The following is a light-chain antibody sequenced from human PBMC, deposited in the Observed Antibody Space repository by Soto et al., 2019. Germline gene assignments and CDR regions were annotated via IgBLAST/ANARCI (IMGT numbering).Light chain of an antibody. CDR1: ESVSSSY. CDR2: GAS. CDR3: QQYGSSSWT. J-gene: IGKJ1*01. Sequence: DIMFAPSATTLSLSPGVRASLSCRVSESVSSSYLAWYQQKPGQAPRLLIYGASSRATGIPDRFSGSGSGTDFTLTIISLEPEDFAAYYCQQYGSSSWTFGQGTKVDIK. V-gene: IGKV3-20*01.